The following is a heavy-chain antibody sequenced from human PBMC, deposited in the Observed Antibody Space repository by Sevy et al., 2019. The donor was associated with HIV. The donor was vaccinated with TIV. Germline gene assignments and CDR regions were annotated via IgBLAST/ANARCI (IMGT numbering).Heavy chain of an antibody. CDR2: ISSSSSYI. CDR1: GFTFSSYS. V-gene: IGHV3-21*01. D-gene: IGHD2-2*01. Sequence: GGSLRLSCAASGFTFSSYSMNWVRQAPGKGLEWVSSISSSSSYIYYADSVKGRFTISRDNAKNSLYLQMNSLRAEDTAVYYGARAIVGDIVVVPAADYYYYGMDVWGQGTTVTVSS. CDR3: ARAIVGDIVVVPAADYYYYGMDV. J-gene: IGHJ6*02.